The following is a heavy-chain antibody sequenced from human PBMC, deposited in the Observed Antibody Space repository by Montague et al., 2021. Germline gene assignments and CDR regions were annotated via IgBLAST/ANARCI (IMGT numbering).Heavy chain of an antibody. D-gene: IGHD1-1*01. V-gene: IGHV3-23*01. Sequence: SLRLSCAGSGFTLDSYMMSWVRQAPGKGLEWVSASSGTGVDTYYADPVKGRFTISRDNSKNTLYLQMDSLRDDDTAVYYCARDGYNWIPYDYWGQGTLVTVSS. J-gene: IGHJ4*02. CDR2: SSGTGVDT. CDR1: GFTLDSYM. CDR3: ARDGYNWIPYDY.